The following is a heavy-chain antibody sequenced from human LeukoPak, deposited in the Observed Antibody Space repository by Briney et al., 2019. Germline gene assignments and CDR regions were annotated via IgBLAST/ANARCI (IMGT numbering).Heavy chain of an antibody. CDR3: ARDQILAHDYGDPNYYYYGMDV. CDR1: GGSISSGGYY. CDR2: IYTSGST. Sequence: SETLSLTCTVSGGSISSGGYYWSWIRQPAGKGLEWIGRIYTSGSTNYNPSLKSRVTMSVDTSKNQFSLKLSSVTAADTAVYYCARDQILAHDYGDPNYYYYGMDVWGQGTTVTVSS. D-gene: IGHD4-17*01. V-gene: IGHV4-61*02. J-gene: IGHJ6*02.